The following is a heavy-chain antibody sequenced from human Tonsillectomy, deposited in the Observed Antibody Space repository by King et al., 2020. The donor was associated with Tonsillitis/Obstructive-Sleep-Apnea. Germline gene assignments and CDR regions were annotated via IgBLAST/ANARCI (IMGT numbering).Heavy chain of an antibody. V-gene: IGHV1-46*03. Sequence: QLVQSGAEVKKPGASVKVSCKASGYTFTSYYMHWVRQAPGQGLEWMGIINPSGGSTSDAQKFQGRVTMTRDTSTSTVYMELSSLRSEDTDVYYCARDCSSISCLYYYGMDVWGQGTTVTVSS. CDR3: ARDCSSISCLYYYGMDV. J-gene: IGHJ6*02. D-gene: IGHD2-2*01. CDR1: GYTFTSYY. CDR2: INPSGGST.